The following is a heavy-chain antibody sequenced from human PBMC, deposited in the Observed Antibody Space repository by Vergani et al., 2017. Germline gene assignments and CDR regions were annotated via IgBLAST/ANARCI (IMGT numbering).Heavy chain of an antibody. CDR1: GGTFSSYA. D-gene: IGHD2-2*01. V-gene: IGHV1-69*13. CDR3: ASPDCSSTSCYPPAEYFQH. Sequence: QVQLVQSGAEVKKPGSSVKVSCKASGGTFSSYAISWVRQAPEQGLEWMGGIIPIFGTANYAQKFQGRVTITADESTSTAYMELSSLRSEDTAVYYCASPDCSSTSCYPPAEYFQHWGQGTLVTVSS. J-gene: IGHJ1*01. CDR2: IIPIFGTA.